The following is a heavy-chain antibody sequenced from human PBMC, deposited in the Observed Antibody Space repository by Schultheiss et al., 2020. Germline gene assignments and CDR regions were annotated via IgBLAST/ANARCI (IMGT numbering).Heavy chain of an antibody. CDR1: GGSISSYY. CDR3: ARAGSWFDY. D-gene: IGHD3-10*01. J-gene: IGHJ4*02. V-gene: IGHV4-59*01. Sequence: GSLRLSCTVSGGSISSYYWSWIRQPPGKGLEWIGYIYYSGSTNYNPSLKSRVTISVDTSKNQFSLKLSSVTAADTAVYYCARAGSWFDYWGQGTLVTVSS. CDR2: IYYSGST.